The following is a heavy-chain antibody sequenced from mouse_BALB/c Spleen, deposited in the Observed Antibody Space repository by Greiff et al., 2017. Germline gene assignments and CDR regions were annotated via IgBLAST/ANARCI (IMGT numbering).Heavy chain of an antibody. CDR3: ARKGEAGTDSFAY. CDR2: IWGGGST. D-gene: IGHD4-1*01. CDR1: GFSLSSYS. Sequence: QVQLKESGPGLVAPSQSLSITCTVSGFSLSSYSVHWVRQPPGKGLEWLGMIWGGGSTDYNSALNSRLGISKDNSKSQVFLKMNSLQTDDTAMYYCARKGEAGTDSFAYWGQGTLVTVSA. J-gene: IGHJ3*01. V-gene: IGHV2-6-4*01.